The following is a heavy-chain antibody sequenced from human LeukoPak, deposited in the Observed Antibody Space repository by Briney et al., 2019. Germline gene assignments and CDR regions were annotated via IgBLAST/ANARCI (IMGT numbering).Heavy chain of an antibody. CDR3: ARVAVIYYYYMEV. CDR2: IKQEGSEQ. D-gene: IGHD2/OR15-2a*01. Sequence: GGSLRLSCAASGFTFSSYWMSWVRQPPGKGLEWVANIKQEGSEQYYVDSVKGRFTISRDNAKHSLFLQMNSLRAEDTAVYYCARVAVIYYYYMEVWGKGTTVTVSS. V-gene: IGHV3-7*01. CDR1: GFTFSSYW. J-gene: IGHJ6*03.